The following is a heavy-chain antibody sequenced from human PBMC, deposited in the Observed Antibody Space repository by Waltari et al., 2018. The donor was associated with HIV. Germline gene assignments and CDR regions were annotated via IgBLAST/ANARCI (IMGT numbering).Heavy chain of an antibody. V-gene: IGHV1-3*01. CDR1: AYNFTSYT. Sequence: QVPLVQSGTEVKKPGASVTISCKTPAYNFTSYTVHSVRQAPGRGLEWIGGSSSGKGNSRDSPGCQDILAMPVYLAATTSYLVLGGIKSDYTAFYFCARSVIVRGRNCDLLGCWGQGTLIIVSS. J-gene: IGHJ4*01. CDR3: ARSVIVRGRNCDLLGC. CDR2: SSSGKGNS. D-gene: IGHD1-26*01.